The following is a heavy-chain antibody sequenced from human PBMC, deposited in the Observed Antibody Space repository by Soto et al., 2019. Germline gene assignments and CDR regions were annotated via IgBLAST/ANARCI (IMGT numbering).Heavy chain of an antibody. Sequence: SETLSLTCFVSGYSITAGGYYWSWIRHQPGKGLEWIGSFYSSGSIIYNPSLRSRVSISGDTSSNQFSMSLTSVTAADTARYYCARMYSSGSGWFHPWGQGTLVTVSS. CDR2: FYSSGSI. CDR3: ARMYSSGSGWFHP. V-gene: IGHV4-31*03. D-gene: IGHD6-19*01. CDR1: GYSITAGGYY. J-gene: IGHJ5*02.